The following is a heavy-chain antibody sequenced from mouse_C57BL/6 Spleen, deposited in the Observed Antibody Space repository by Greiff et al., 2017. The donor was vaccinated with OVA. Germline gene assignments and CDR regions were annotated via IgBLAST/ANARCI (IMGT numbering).Heavy chain of an antibody. J-gene: IGHJ3*01. CDR3: ASPSDSSGTWFAY. V-gene: IGHV1-82*01. Sequence: QVQLKQSGPELVKPGASVKISCKASGYAFSSSWMNWVKQRPGKGLEWIGRIYPGDGDTNYNGKFKGKATLTADKSSSTAYMQLSSLTSEDSAVYFCASPSDSSGTWFAYWGQGTLVTVSA. D-gene: IGHD3-2*02. CDR2: IYPGDGDT. CDR1: GYAFSSSW.